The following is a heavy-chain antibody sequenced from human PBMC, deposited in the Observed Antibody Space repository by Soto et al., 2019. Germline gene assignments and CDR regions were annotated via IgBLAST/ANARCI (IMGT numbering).Heavy chain of an antibody. Sequence: GASVKVSCKASGYTFTSYYMHWVRQAPGQGLEWMGVINPSAGSTSYAQKFQGRVTMTRDTSTSTVYMDLSSLRSEDTAVYYCVRESTPTRWFDPWGQGTLVTVSS. V-gene: IGHV1-46*03. CDR1: GYTFTSYY. CDR3: VRESTPTRWFDP. CDR2: INPSAGST. D-gene: IGHD2-2*01. J-gene: IGHJ5*02.